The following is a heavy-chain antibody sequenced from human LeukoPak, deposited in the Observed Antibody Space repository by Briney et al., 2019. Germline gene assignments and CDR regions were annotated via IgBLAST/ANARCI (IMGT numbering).Heavy chain of an antibody. D-gene: IGHD3-16*01. Sequence: WGPLRLSCAASGFTFSRYWMSWVRQAPGRGLEGVANIKHDGSQKYYVDSVRGRLTISRDNAKNSLYLRMNSLRAEDTAVYYCARDGMGGIKAFDIWGQGTTVTVSS. J-gene: IGHJ3*02. V-gene: IGHV3-7*03. CDR1: GFTFSRYW. CDR2: IKHDGSQK. CDR3: ARDGMGGIKAFDI.